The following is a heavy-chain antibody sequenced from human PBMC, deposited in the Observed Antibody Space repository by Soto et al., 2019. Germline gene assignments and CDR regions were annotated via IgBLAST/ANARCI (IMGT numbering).Heavy chain of an antibody. Sequence: QVQLQESGPGLVKPSQTLSLTCTVSGGSINSGGYYWSWIRQHPGEGLEWIGYISYSGSAYYNPSLKSPVPISTDTSKNQFPLNLSSGTAADTAVYYCARPATPGRQEGYFQHWGQGTLVTVSS. J-gene: IGHJ1*01. D-gene: IGHD1-1*01. V-gene: IGHV4-31*01. CDR1: GGSINSGGYY. CDR3: ARPATPGRQEGYFQH. CDR2: ISYSGSA.